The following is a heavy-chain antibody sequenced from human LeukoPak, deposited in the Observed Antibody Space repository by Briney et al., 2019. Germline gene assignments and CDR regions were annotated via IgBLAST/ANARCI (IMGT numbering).Heavy chain of an antibody. J-gene: IGHJ4*02. CDR3: ARWQGATTGFDY. CDR1: GGSISSYY. D-gene: IGHD1-26*01. Sequence: SETLSLTCTVSGGSISSYYWSWIRQPPGKGLEWIGYIYTSGSTNYNPSLKSRVTISVDTSKNQFSLKLSSVTAADTAVYYCARWQGATTGFDYWGQGTLATVSS. CDR2: IYTSGST. V-gene: IGHV4-4*09.